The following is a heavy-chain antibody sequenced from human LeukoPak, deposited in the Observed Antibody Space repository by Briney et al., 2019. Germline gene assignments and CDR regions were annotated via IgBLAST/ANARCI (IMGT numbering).Heavy chain of an antibody. V-gene: IGHV1-69*01. CDR3: ARKVAAAGKPGARFDP. Sequence: SVKVSCKASGGTFSSYAISWVRQAPGQGLEWMGGIIPIFGTANYAQKFQGRVTITADESTSTAYMELSSLRSEDTAVYYCARKVAAAGKPGARFDPWGQGNLVTVSS. D-gene: IGHD6-13*01. J-gene: IGHJ5*02. CDR1: GGTFSSYA. CDR2: IIPIFGTA.